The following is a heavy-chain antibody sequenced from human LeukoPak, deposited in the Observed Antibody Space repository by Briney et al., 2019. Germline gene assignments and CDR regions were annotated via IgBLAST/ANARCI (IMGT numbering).Heavy chain of an antibody. CDR2: INPHSGGT. CDR3: ARDVGEYCSSTNCYASHY. CDR1: GYTFTGYY. Sequence: ASVKVSCKASGYTFTGYYIRWVRQAPGQGLEWMGWINPHSGGTNYAQKFQGGVTMTRDTSITTAYMELSSLRSDDTAVYYCARDVGEYCSSTNCYASHYWGQGTLVTVSS. J-gene: IGHJ4*02. D-gene: IGHD2-2*01. V-gene: IGHV1-2*02.